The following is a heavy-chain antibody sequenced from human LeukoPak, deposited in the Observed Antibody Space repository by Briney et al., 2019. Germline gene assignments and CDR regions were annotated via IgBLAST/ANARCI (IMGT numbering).Heavy chain of an antibody. V-gene: IGHV3-33*01. D-gene: IGHD3-3*01. CDR3: ARVAPPYYDFWSGYFTRDYYYGMDV. CDR1: GFTFSSYG. Sequence: GGSLRLSCAASGFTFSSYGMHWVRQAPGKGLEWVAVIWYDGSNKYYADSVKGRFTISRDNSKNTLYLQMNSLRAEDTAVYYCARVAPPYYDFWSGYFTRDYYYGMDVWGQGTTVTVSS. CDR2: IWYDGSNK. J-gene: IGHJ6*02.